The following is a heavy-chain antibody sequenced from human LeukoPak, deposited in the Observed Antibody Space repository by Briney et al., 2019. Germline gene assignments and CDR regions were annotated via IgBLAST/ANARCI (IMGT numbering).Heavy chain of an antibody. V-gene: IGHV4-59*08. CDR3: ARRPVTGPNWFDP. J-gene: IGHJ5*02. CDR1: GGSISSNS. CDR2: ISYSGSA. Sequence: SETLSLTCTVSGGSISSNSWTWIRQPPGKGLEWIGYISYSGSANYSPSLKSRASISVDTSKNEFSLKLSSVTAADTAVYYCARRPVTGPNWFDPWGQGTLVTVSS. D-gene: IGHD2-21*02.